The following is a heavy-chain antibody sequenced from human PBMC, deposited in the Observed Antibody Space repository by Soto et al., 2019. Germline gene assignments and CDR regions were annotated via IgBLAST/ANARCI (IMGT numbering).Heavy chain of an antibody. CDR1: GCTCTRYD. CDR2: MNPNSGNT. V-gene: IGHV1-8*01. Sequence: AAVKVSCKACGCTCTRYDINWVRQATGQGLEWMGWMNPNSGNTGYAQKFQGRVTMTRNTSISTAYMELSSLRSEDTAVYYCARGRIQLWLRGRYYFDCWGQGTLVTVSS. J-gene: IGHJ4*02. D-gene: IGHD5-18*01. CDR3: ARGRIQLWLRGRYYFDC.